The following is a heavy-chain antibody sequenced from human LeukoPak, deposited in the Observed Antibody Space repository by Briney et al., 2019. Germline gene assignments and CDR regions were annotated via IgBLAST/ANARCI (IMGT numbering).Heavy chain of an antibody. V-gene: IGHV1-24*01. CDR3: ARDWRHRYDSGGYYSGYDAFDI. D-gene: IGHD3-22*01. J-gene: IGHJ3*02. CDR1: GYTLTELS. Sequence: ASVKVSCKVSGYTLTELSMHWVRQAPGKGLEWMGGFDPEDGETIYAQKFQGRVTMTEDTSTDTAYMELSSLRSEDTAVYYCARDWRHRYDSGGYYSGYDAFDIWGQGTMVTVSS. CDR2: FDPEDGET.